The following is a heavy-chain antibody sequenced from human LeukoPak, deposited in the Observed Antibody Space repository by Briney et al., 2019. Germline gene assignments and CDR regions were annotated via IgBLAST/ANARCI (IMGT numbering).Heavy chain of an antibody. CDR3: ARVTGSGSYYNGIDY. Sequence: HPGRSLRLSCAASGFTFSSYGMHWVRQAPGKGLEWVAVIWYDGSNKYYADSVKGRFTISRDNSKNKLYLQMNSLRAADTAVYYCARVTGSGSYYNGIDYWGQGTLVTVSS. CDR2: IWYDGSNK. D-gene: IGHD3-10*01. V-gene: IGHV3-33*01. J-gene: IGHJ4*02. CDR1: GFTFSSYG.